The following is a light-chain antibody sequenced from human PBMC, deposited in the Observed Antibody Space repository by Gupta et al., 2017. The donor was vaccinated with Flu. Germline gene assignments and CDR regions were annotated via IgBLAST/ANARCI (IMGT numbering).Light chain of an antibody. CDR1: QTSKTY. Sequence: PSSLSASVGDRVTITCRASQTSKTYLNWYQQRPGKAPKLLIYSTSSLQSGVPSRFSGSGYETDFTLTISSLQPEDFATYYCQQTYTTPVTFGQGTKLEIK. CDR3: QQTYTTPVT. CDR2: STS. J-gene: IGKJ2*01. V-gene: IGKV1-39*01.